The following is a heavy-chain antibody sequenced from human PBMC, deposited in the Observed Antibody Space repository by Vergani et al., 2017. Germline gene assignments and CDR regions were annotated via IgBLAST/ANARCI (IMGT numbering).Heavy chain of an antibody. V-gene: IGHV5-51*01. CDR1: GYSFTSYW. Sequence: EVQLVQSGAEVKKPGESLKISCKGSGYSFTSYWIGWVRRMPGKGLEWMGIIYPCDSDTRYSPSFQGQVTISADKSISTAYLQWSSLKASDTAMYYCARRPAFVVVNDLDAFDIWGQGTMVTVSS. CDR2: IYPCDSDT. CDR3: ARRPAFVVVNDLDAFDI. D-gene: IGHD2-21*01. J-gene: IGHJ3*02.